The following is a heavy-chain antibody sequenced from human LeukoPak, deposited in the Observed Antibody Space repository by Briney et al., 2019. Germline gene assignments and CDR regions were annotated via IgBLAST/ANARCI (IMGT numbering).Heavy chain of an antibody. CDR1: GGSLSSYY. Sequence: SETLSLTCTVSGGSLSSYYWSWIRQPPGKGLEWIGYIYYSGSTNYNPSLKSRVTISVDTSKNQFSLKLSSGTAADTAVYYCARESDGDYEGDYWGQGTLVTVSS. CDR3: ARESDGDYEGDY. V-gene: IGHV4-59*08. D-gene: IGHD4-17*01. CDR2: IYYSGST. J-gene: IGHJ4*02.